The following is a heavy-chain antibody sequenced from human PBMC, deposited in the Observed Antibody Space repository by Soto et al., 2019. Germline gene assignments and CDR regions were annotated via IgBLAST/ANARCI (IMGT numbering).Heavy chain of an antibody. V-gene: IGHV1-69*08. CDR2: IIPILGET. D-gene: IGHD3-16*01. CDR3: ARGLGGRMDD. Sequence: QVQLVQSGAEVKKPGSSVRVSCKASGTIFSSYTISWVRQAPGQGLEWMGRIIPILGETNSAQKFQGRVTLXXDQSTNTAYMEPNSLRLEDTALYYCARGLGGRMDDWGQGTTVTVSS. CDR1: GTIFSSYT. J-gene: IGHJ6*02.